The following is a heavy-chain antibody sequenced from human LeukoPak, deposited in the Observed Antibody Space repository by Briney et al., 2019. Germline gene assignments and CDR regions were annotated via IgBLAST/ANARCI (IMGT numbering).Heavy chain of an antibody. CDR2: IYPGDSDT. J-gene: IGHJ4*02. Sequence: GDSLKISCKGSGFRSTTYWIGWVRQMPGKGLEWMGIIYPGDSDTRYSPSFQGQVTISADKSISTAYLQWSSLKASDTAMYYCARAGYSSGPYYFDYWGQGTLVTVSS. V-gene: IGHV5-51*01. CDR3: ARAGYSSGPYYFDY. D-gene: IGHD6-19*01. CDR1: GFRSTTYW.